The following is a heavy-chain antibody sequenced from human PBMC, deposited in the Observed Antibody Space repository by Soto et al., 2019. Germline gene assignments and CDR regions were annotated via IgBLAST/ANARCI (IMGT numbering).Heavy chain of an antibody. J-gene: IGHJ5*02. CDR1: GGSISSGGYY. CDR3: ARLVDSNYDILTGYYKGNNWFDP. CDR2: IYYSGST. D-gene: IGHD3-9*01. V-gene: IGHV4-31*02. Sequence: NPSETLSLTCTVSGGSISSGGYYWSWIRQHPGKGLEWIGYIYYSGSTYYNPSLKSRVTISVDTSKNQFSLKLSSVTAADTAVYYCARLVDSNYDILTGYYKGNNWFDPWGQGTLVTVSS.